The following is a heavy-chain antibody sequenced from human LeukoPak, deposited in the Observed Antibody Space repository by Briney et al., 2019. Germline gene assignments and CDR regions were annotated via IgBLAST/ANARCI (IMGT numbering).Heavy chain of an antibody. CDR1: GFTFSSYG. CDR2: ISYDK. V-gene: IGHV3-30*18. Sequence: GGSLRLSCATSGFTFSSYGMHWVRQPPGKGLEWVAIISYDKYYEDSVKGRFTISRDNSKNTLYLQMNSLRAEDTAVYYCAKDRLYYYDSSGYYYGILDYWGQGTLVTVSS. CDR3: AKDRLYYYDSSGYYYGILDY. J-gene: IGHJ4*02. D-gene: IGHD3-22*01.